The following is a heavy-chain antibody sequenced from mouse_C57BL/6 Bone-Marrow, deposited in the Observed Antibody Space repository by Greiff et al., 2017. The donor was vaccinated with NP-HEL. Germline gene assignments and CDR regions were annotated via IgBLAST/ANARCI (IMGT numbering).Heavy chain of an antibody. CDR3: ARRVYYGNQGDY. V-gene: IGHV1-64*01. J-gene: IGHJ4*01. CDR2: IHPNSGST. D-gene: IGHD2-1*01. Sequence: QVQLKQPGAELVKPGASVKLSCKASGYTFTSYWMHWVKQRPGQGLEWIGMIHPNSGSTNYNEKFKSKATLTVDKSSSTAYMQLSSLTSEDSAVYYCARRVYYGNQGDYWGQGTSVTVSS. CDR1: GYTFTSYW.